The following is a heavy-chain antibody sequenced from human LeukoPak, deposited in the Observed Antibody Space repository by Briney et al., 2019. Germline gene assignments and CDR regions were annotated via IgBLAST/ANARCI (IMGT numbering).Heavy chain of an antibody. J-gene: IGHJ4*02. Sequence: ASVKVSCKASGYTFTSYGISWVRQAPGQGLEWMGIINPSGGSTSYAQKFQGRVTMTRDTSTSTVYMELSRLRSDDTAVYYCARAEYDFWSGYYTNPQLNFDYWGQGTPVTVSS. D-gene: IGHD3-3*01. CDR2: INPSGGST. CDR1: GYTFTSYG. V-gene: IGHV1-46*01. CDR3: ARAEYDFWSGYYTNPQLNFDY.